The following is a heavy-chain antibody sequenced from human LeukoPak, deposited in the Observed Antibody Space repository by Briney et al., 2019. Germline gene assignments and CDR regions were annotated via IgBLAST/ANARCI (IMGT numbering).Heavy chain of an antibody. J-gene: IGHJ5*02. CDR2: ISTSGYT. D-gene: IGHD6-13*01. CDR3: ARHAGGIAGDNWFDP. V-gene: IGHV4-4*09. Sequence: SETLSLTCTVSGGSISNYYWSWIRQPPGKRLEWIGYISTSGYTNYNPSLKSQVTISVDTSKNQFSLKLSSVTAADTAVYYCARHAGGIAGDNWFDPWGQGTLVTVSS. CDR1: GGSISNYY.